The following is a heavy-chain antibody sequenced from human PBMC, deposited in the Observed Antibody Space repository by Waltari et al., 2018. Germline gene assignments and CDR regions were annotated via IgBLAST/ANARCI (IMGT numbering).Heavy chain of an antibody. V-gene: IGHV1-69*02. CDR2: IIPILGIA. Sequence: QVQLVQSGAEVKKPGSSVKVSCKASGGTFSSYTISWVRKAPGQGLEWMGRIIPILGIANYAQKFQGRVTITADKSTSTAYMELSSLRSEDTAVYYCASEISITGTAAFDIWGQGTMVTVSS. CDR1: GGTFSSYT. D-gene: IGHD1-7*01. CDR3: ASEISITGTAAFDI. J-gene: IGHJ3*02.